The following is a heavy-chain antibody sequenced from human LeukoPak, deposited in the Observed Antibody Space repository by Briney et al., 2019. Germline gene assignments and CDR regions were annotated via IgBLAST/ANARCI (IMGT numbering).Heavy chain of an antibody. D-gene: IGHD3-10*01. CDR3: AKSYYYNSGSWGIFDY. J-gene: IGHJ4*02. CDR1: GFTFSSYA. Sequence: PGGSLRLSCAAPGFTFSSYAMSWVRQAPGKGLVWVSGISGSGGSTYYGDSVKGRFATSRDNSKNTLYLQMNSLRGEDAAVYYCAKSYYYNSGSWGIFDYWGQGTLVTVSS. V-gene: IGHV3-23*01. CDR2: ISGSGGST.